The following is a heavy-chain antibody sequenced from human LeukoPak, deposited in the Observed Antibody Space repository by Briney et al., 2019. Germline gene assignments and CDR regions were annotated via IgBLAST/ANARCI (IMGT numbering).Heavy chain of an antibody. CDR3: AKGAYYYDTSGYIDY. J-gene: IGHJ4*02. D-gene: IGHD3-22*01. Sequence: TGGSLRLSCAASGFTFSSYAMSRVPQAPRKGLAWVSAISGSGGSTYYADFVKGRFTISRDTSKYTLYLQMNSVRAEDTAVYYCAKGAYYYDTSGYIDYWGQGTLVTVSS. CDR2: ISGSGGST. CDR1: GFTFSSYA. V-gene: IGHV3-23*01.